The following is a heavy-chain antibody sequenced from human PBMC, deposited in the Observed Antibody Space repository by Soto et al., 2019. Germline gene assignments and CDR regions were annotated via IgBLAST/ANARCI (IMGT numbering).Heavy chain of an antibody. D-gene: IGHD2-2*02. J-gene: IGHJ4*02. CDR3: AKSGALKGYKDIVVVPAAIN. V-gene: IGHV3-23*01. CDR2: ISGSGGST. Sequence: WGSLRLSCAASGFTFSSYAMSWVRQAPGKGLEWVSAISGSGGSTYYADSVKGRFTISRDNSKNTLYLQMNSLRAEDTAVYYCAKSGALKGYKDIVVVPAAINWGQGTLVTVSS. CDR1: GFTFSSYA.